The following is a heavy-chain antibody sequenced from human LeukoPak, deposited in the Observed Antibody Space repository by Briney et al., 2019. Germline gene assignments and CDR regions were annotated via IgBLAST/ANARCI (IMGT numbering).Heavy chain of an antibody. D-gene: IGHD1-26*01. CDR2: MNPNSGNT. CDR3: ARVEWELLRGRCYYYMDV. CDR1: GYTFISYT. Sequence: ASVKVSCKASGYTFISYTMYWVRQAPGQGLEWMGWMNPNSGNTGYAQKFQGRVTMTRNTSISTAYMELSSLRSEDTAVYYCARVEWELLRGRCYYYMDVWGKGTTVTISS. V-gene: IGHV1-8*02. J-gene: IGHJ6*03.